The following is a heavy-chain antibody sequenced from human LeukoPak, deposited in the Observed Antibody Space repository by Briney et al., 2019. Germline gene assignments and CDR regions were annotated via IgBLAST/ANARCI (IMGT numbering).Heavy chain of an antibody. CDR1: GFTFNAYT. V-gene: IGHV3-23*01. Sequence: PGGSLRLSCAASGFTFNAYTMAWVRQAPGKGLEWVSIVTSDGIALYADSVKGPFTISRDNSENMLFLQMSGPRAEDTAVYYCANWNSGHEYIDFWGQGTLVTVSS. CDR3: ANWNSGHEYIDF. J-gene: IGHJ4*02. D-gene: IGHD1-1*01. CDR2: VTSDGIA.